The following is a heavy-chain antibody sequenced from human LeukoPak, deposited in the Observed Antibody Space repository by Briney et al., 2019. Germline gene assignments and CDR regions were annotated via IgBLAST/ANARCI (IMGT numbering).Heavy chain of an antibody. CDR3: ARAYDDDYYYYMDV. D-gene: IGHD3-3*01. J-gene: IGHJ6*03. CDR1: GGSISSHY. CDR2: IYHSGTT. Sequence: SETLSLTCTVSGGSISSHYWSWIRQPLGKGLEWIGQIYHSGTTNYNPSLKSRVTISVDTSKNQFSLKLTSVTAADTAVYYCARAYDDDYYYYMDVWGKGTTVTVSS. V-gene: IGHV4-59*11.